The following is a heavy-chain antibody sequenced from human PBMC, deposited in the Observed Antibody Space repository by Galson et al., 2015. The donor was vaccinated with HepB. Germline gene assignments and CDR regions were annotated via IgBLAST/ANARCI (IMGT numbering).Heavy chain of an antibody. J-gene: IGHJ4*02. CDR2: IYYDGSYK. Sequence: SLRLSCATSGFTFSSYGMHWVRQAPGKGLEWVAFIYYDGSYKYYADSVKGRFTISRDNSKNTLYLQLNSLRTEDTAVFYCAKDRPVRNDILTGYGFDYWGQGTLVTVSS. V-gene: IGHV3-30*02. CDR3: AKDRPVRNDILTGYGFDY. D-gene: IGHD3-9*01. CDR1: GFTFSSYG.